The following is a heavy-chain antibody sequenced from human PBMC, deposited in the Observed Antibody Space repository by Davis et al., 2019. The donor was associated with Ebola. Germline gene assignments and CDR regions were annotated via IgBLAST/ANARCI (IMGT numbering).Heavy chain of an antibody. CDR2: IYYSGST. V-gene: IGHV4-59*01. D-gene: IGHD6-13*01. J-gene: IGHJ6*03. CDR1: GGSISSYY. Sequence: SETLSLTCTVSGGSISSYYWGWIRQPPGKGLEWIGYIYYSGSTKYNSSLRSRVTISLDTSKNQFSLRLSSVTAADTAVYYCARGLSKGSRWYSHYYYYMDVWGKGTTVTVSS. CDR3: ARGLSKGSRWYSHYYYYMDV.